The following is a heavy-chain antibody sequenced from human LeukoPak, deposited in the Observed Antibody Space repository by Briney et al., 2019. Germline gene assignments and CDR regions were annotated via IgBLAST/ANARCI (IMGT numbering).Heavy chain of an antibody. CDR2: ISYDGSNK. V-gene: IGHV3-30*18. Sequence: GRSLRLSCAASGLTFSSYGMQWGRQAPGKGLEWVAVISYDGSNKYYADSVKGRFTISRDKSKNTLYLQMNSLKGEGTAVYYCAKDVEQQLVLDYWGQGTLVTVSS. J-gene: IGHJ4*02. D-gene: IGHD6-13*01. CDR3: AKDVEQQLVLDY. CDR1: GLTFSSYG.